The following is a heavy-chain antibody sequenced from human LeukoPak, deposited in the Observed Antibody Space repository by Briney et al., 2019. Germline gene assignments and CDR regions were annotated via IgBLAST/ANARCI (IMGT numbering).Heavy chain of an antibody. CDR3: ARDSCDYVWGSYRYPGCAFDS. J-gene: IGHJ3*02. V-gene: IGHV1-2*02. CDR1: VYTFTSYY. CDR2: INPNSGGT. Sequence: ASVTVSFTASVYTFTSYYMRWVRQAPGQGLEWMGWINPNSGGTNYAQKFQGRVTMTRDTSISTAYMELSRLRSDDTAVYYCARDSCDYVWGSYRYPGCAFDSWGQGTMGTVSS. D-gene: IGHD3-16*02.